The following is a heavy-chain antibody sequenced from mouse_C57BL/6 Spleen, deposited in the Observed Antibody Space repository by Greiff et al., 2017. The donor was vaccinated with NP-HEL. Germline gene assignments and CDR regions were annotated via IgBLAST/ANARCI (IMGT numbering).Heavy chain of an antibody. Sequence: EVMLVESGEGLVKPGGSLKLSCAASGFTFSSYAMSWVRQTPEKRLEWVAYISSGGDYIYYADTVKGRFTISRDNARNTLYLQMSSLKSEDTAMYYCTRDPPYYYGSSYWYFDVWGTGTTVTVSS. CDR2: ISSGGDYI. D-gene: IGHD1-1*01. V-gene: IGHV5-9-1*02. CDR3: TRDPPYYYGSSYWYFDV. J-gene: IGHJ1*03. CDR1: GFTFSSYA.